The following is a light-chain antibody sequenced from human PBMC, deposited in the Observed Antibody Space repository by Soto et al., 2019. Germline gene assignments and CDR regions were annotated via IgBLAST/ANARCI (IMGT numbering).Light chain of an antibody. J-gene: IGLJ1*01. CDR1: STDFVSYNR. CDR3: SLYTSENTYV. V-gene: IGLV2-18*01. Sequence: QSALTQPPSVSGSPGQSVTISCTGTSTDFVSYNRVSWYQQPPGTAPKLIIYEASNRPSGVPDGFSGSKSGNTASLTISGLQAADEADYYCSLYTSENTYVFGTGTKLTVL. CDR2: EAS.